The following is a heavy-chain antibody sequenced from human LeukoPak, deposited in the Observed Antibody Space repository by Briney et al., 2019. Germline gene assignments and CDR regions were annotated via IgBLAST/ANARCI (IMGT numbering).Heavy chain of an antibody. J-gene: IGHJ4*02. D-gene: IGHD3-10*01. V-gene: IGHV3-73*01. CDR3: SVWFGELSIDY. CDR2: IRFKANSYAT. CDR1: GFTFSGST. Sequence: GGSLKLSCAASGFTFSGSTMHWVRQASGKGLEWVGRIRFKANSYATAYAASVKGRFTISIDDSKNTAYLQMNSLKTEDTAVYYCSVWFGELSIDYWGQGTLVTVSS.